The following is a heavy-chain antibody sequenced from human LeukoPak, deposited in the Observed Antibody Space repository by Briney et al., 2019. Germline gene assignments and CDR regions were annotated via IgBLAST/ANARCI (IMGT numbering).Heavy chain of an antibody. J-gene: IGHJ4*02. CDR3: ARGIGSSSWIDY. CDR1: GYTFTGYY. D-gene: IGHD6-13*01. CDR2: INPNSGGT. Sequence: ASVKVSCKASGYTFTGYYMHWVRQAPGQGLEWMGWINPNSGGTNYAQKFQGRVTMTRDTSISTAYMELSSLRSEDTAVYYCARGIGSSSWIDYWGQGTLVTVSS. V-gene: IGHV1-2*02.